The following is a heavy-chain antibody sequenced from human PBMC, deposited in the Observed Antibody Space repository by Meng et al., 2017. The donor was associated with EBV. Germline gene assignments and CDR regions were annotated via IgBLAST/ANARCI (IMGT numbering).Heavy chain of an antibody. Sequence: QVQLVQSGVEVKKPGASVKVSCKASGYTFTSYDINWVRQATGQGLEWMGWMNPNSGNTGYAQKFQGRVTMTRNTSISTAYMELSSLRSEDTAVYYCARGPYYYDSSGYYYGEFDPWGQGTLVTVSS. V-gene: IGHV1-8*01. J-gene: IGHJ5*02. CDR3: ARGPYYYDSSGYYYGEFDP. CDR1: GYTFTSYD. D-gene: IGHD3-22*01. CDR2: MNPNSGNT.